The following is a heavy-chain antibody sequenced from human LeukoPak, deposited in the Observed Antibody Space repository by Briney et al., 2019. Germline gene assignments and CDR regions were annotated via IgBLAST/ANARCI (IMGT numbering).Heavy chain of an antibody. CDR3: ARDRPNYYGSGGHYYRRDGDY. D-gene: IGHD3-22*01. Sequence: GGSLRLSCAASGFTFSSYSMNWVRQAPGKGLEWVSSISSSSSYIYYADSVKGRFTISRDNAKNSLYLQMHSLRAEDTAVYYCARDRPNYYGSGGHYYRRDGDYWGRGTLVSVSS. CDR1: GFTFSSYS. J-gene: IGHJ4*02. V-gene: IGHV3-21*04. CDR2: ISSSSSYI.